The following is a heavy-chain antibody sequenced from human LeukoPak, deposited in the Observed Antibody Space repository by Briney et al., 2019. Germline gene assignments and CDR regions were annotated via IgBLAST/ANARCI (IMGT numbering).Heavy chain of an antibody. D-gene: IGHD3-10*01. Sequence: GGSLRLSCAASGFTFSSYAMSWVRQAPGKGLEWVSAISGSGGSTYYAASVKGRFTISRDNSKNTLYLQMNSLRAEDTAVYYCAKEGPYGSGSSYYYYMDVWGKGTTVTVSS. V-gene: IGHV3-23*01. CDR3: AKEGPYGSGSSYYYYMDV. CDR1: GFTFSSYA. J-gene: IGHJ6*03. CDR2: ISGSGGST.